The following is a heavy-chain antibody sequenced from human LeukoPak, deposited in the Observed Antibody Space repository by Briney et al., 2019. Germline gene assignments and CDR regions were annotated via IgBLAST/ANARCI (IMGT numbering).Heavy chain of an antibody. J-gene: IGHJ4*02. Sequence: GGSLRLSCAASGLTFSIYSMNLVRQAPGKGLEWVSYISSSSTYIDHADSVKGRFTISRDNAKNSLYLQMNSLRDDDTAVYYCAREPVAGTAPRWGQGTLVTVSS. CDR1: GLTFSIYS. CDR3: AREPVAGTAPR. D-gene: IGHD6-19*01. CDR2: ISSSSTYI. V-gene: IGHV3-21*01.